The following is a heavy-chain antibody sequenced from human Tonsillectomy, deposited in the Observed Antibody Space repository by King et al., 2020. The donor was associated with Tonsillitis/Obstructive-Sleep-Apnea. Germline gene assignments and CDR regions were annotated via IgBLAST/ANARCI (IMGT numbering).Heavy chain of an antibody. CDR3: ARKYGDHDAFDI. Sequence: VQLQESGPGLVKPSQTLSLTCTVSGGSISSGGYYWSWIRQHPGKGLEWIGYIYYSGSTYYNPSLKSLVSISVDTSKNKFSLKLSSVTAADTAVYYCARKYGDHDAFDIWGQGTMVTVSS. D-gene: IGHD4-17*01. V-gene: IGHV4-31*01. CDR1: GGSISSGGYY. CDR2: IYYSGST. J-gene: IGHJ3*02.